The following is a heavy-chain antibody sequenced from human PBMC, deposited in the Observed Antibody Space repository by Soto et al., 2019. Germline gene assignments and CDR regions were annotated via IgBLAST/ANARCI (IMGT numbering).Heavy chain of an antibody. V-gene: IGHV1-69*01. CDR3: ARISHDYGGNDDAFDI. CDR1: GGNFSSYA. J-gene: IGHJ3*02. CDR2: IIPIFGTA. D-gene: IGHD4-17*01. Sequence: QVQLVQSGAEVKKPGSSVKVSCKASGGNFSSYAISWVRQAPGQGLEWMGGIIPIFGTANYAQKFQGRVTITADESTSTDYMELSSLRSEDTAVYYCARISHDYGGNDDAFDIWGQGTMVTVSS.